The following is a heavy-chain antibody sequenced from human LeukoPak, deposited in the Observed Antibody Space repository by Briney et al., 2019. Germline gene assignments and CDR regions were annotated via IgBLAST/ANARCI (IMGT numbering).Heavy chain of an antibody. V-gene: IGHV3-21*01. Sequence: GGSLRLSCAASGFTFSSYGLNWVRQAPGKGLEWVSVISGSGGSTYYADSVKGRFTISRDNAKNSLYLQMNSLRAEDTAVYYCARDKLRYSSGSDPWGQGTLVTVSS. CDR2: ISGSGGST. CDR3: ARDKLRYSSGSDP. D-gene: IGHD6-19*01. J-gene: IGHJ5*02. CDR1: GFTFSSYG.